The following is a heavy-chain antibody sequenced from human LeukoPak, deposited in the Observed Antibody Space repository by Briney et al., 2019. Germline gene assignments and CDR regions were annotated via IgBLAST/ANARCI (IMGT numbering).Heavy chain of an antibody. V-gene: IGHV3-48*04. J-gene: IGHJ1*01. CDR1: GFTFSSYS. Sequence: PGGSLRLSCAASGFTFSSYSMNWVRQAPGKGLEWVSYISSSSSTIYYADSVKGRFTISRDNAKNSLYLQMNSLRAEDTAVYYCAREPTGYSSSWYPEYFQHWGQGTLVTVSS. D-gene: IGHD6-13*01. CDR3: AREPTGYSSSWYPEYFQH. CDR2: ISSSSSTI.